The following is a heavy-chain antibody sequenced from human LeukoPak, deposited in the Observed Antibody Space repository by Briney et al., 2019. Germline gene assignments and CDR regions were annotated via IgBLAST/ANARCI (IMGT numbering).Heavy chain of an antibody. CDR3: VKERDTYYYGPGRNHFDY. CDR2: ISGSGDTT. D-gene: IGHD3-10*01. CDR1: GFTFSTYA. J-gene: IGHJ4*02. V-gene: IGHV3-23*01. Sequence: PGGSLRLSCEASGFTFSTYAMHWVRQAPGKGLEWVSTISGSGDTTYYADSVKGRFTISRDNVKNTLHLQMNSLRAEDTAVYYCVKERDTYYYGPGRNHFDYWGQGTLVTVSS.